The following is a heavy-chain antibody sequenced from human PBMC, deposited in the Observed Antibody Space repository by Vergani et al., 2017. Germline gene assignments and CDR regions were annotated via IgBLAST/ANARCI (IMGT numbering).Heavy chain of an antibody. J-gene: IGHJ3*02. CDR1: GFTFSSYW. Sequence: EVQLVESGGGLVQPGRSLRLSCAASGFTFSSYWMSWVRQAPGKGLEWVANIKQDGSEKYYVDSVKGRFTISRDNAKNSLYLQMNSLRAEDTAVYYCAREITGTTRAFDIWGQGTMVTVSS. D-gene: IGHD1-20*01. V-gene: IGHV3-7*01. CDR2: IKQDGSEK. CDR3: AREITGTTRAFDI.